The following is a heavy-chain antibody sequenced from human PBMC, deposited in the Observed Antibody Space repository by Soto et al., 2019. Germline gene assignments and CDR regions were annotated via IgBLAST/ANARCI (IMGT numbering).Heavy chain of an antibody. Sequence: SETLSLTCTVSGGSISSYYWSWIRQPPGKGLEWFGYIYYSGSTNYNPSLKSRVTISVDTSKNQFSLKLSSVTAADTAVYYCARDSRFNDFWSGYRGYSWFDPWGQGTLVTVSS. J-gene: IGHJ5*02. V-gene: IGHV4-59*01. CDR1: GGSISSYY. D-gene: IGHD3-3*01. CDR3: ARDSRFNDFWSGYRGYSWFDP. CDR2: IYYSGST.